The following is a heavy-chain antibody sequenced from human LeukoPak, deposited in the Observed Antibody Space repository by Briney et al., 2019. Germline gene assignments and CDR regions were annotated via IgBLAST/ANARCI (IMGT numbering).Heavy chain of an antibody. CDR3: ARDPSRGYSYGYADY. CDR2: IVRDGSGK. Sequence: GGSLRLSCAASGFSFSSYWMNWVRQSPGKGLEWVANIVRDGSGKYYVDSVKGRFTISRDNAKNSLYLQMNSLRAEDTAVYYCARDPSRGYSYGYADYWGQGSLVIVSS. CDR1: GFSFSSYW. V-gene: IGHV3-7*01. J-gene: IGHJ4*02. D-gene: IGHD5-18*01.